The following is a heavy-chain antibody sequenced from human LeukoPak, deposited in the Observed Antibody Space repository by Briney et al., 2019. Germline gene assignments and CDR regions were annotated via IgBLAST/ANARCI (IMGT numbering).Heavy chain of an antibody. Sequence: SETLSLTCTVSGGSISSYYWSWIRQPAGKGLEWIGRIYTSGSTNYNPSLKSRVTISVDKSKNQFSLKLSSVTAADTAVYYCARYGYYDSSGYYFDYWGQGTLVTVSS. V-gene: IGHV4-4*07. J-gene: IGHJ4*02. CDR2: IYTSGST. CDR3: ARYGYYDSSGYYFDY. D-gene: IGHD3-22*01. CDR1: GGSISSYY.